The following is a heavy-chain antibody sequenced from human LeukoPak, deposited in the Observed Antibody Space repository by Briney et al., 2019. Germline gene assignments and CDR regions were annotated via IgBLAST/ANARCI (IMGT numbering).Heavy chain of an antibody. CDR3: ARTDYSSYYMDV. V-gene: IGHV1-69*06. D-gene: IGHD4-11*01. Sequence: ASVKVSCKASGYTFTSYAINWVRQAPGQGLEWMGGIIPIFGTANYAQKFQGRVTITADKSTSTAYMELSSLRSEDTAVYYCARTDYSSYYMDVWGKGTTVTVSS. J-gene: IGHJ6*03. CDR1: GYTFTSYA. CDR2: IIPIFGTA.